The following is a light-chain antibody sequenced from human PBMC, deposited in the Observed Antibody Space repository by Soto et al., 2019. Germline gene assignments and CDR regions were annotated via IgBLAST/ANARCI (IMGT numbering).Light chain of an antibody. V-gene: IGKV2-28*01. Sequence: DIVLTQSPLSLPVTPGEPASISCRSSQNLLHSNGYNYLNWYLQKPGQSPQLLIYLGSNRASGVPDRFSGSGSGTDFTLTINRVEAEDVGLYFCAQGLATPFTFGGGTKVEIK. CDR3: AQGLATPFT. CDR1: QNLLHSNGYNY. CDR2: LGS. J-gene: IGKJ4*01.